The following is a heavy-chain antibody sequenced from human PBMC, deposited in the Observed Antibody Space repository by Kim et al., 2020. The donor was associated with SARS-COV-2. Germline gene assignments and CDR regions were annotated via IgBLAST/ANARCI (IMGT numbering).Heavy chain of an antibody. D-gene: IGHD2-15*01. J-gene: IGHJ6*02. V-gene: IGHV4-59*01. Sequence: PCLKSRVTISVDTSKNQFSLKLSSVTAADTAVYYCARVGPVGYYYYGMDVWGQGTTVTVSS. CDR3: ARVGPVGYYYYGMDV.